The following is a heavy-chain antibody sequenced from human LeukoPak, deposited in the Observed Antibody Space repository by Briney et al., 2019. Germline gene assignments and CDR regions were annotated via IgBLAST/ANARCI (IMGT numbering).Heavy chain of an antibody. Sequence: GGSLRLSCAASGFTFDDYGMSWVRQAPGKGLEWVSGINWNGGSTGYADSVKGRFTISRDNSKNSLYLQMNSLRAEDTALYYCAKDMVRGLPGYYMDVWGKGTTVTVSS. D-gene: IGHD3-10*01. J-gene: IGHJ6*03. V-gene: IGHV3-20*04. CDR1: GFTFDDYG. CDR2: INWNGGST. CDR3: AKDMVRGLPGYYMDV.